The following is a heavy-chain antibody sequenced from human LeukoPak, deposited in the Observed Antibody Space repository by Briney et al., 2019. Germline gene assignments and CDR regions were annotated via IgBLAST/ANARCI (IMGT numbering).Heavy chain of an antibody. V-gene: IGHV4-39*01. J-gene: IGHJ4*02. Sequence: SETLSLTCTVSGGSTSSSSNYWGWIRQPPGKGLEWIGSIYYSGSTYYNPSLKSGVTISVDTSKNQFSLKLSSVTAADTAVYYCARHGVWGSYRPVDYWGQGTLVTVSS. CDR1: GGSTSSSSNY. CDR3: ARHGVWGSYRPVDY. D-gene: IGHD3-16*02. CDR2: IYYSGST.